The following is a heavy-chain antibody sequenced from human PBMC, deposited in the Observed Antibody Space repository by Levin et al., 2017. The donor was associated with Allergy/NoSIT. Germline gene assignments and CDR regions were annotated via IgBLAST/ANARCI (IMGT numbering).Heavy chain of an antibody. Sequence: SVKVSCKASGGSLSGYAISWVRQAPGQGLEWMGSIIPMFGTATYAQKFQGRTTITADDSTTTAYMELSSLRSEDTALYDCERERLGSNRIDPWGQGTLVTVSS. CDR3: ERERLGSNRIDP. J-gene: IGHJ5*02. CDR2: IIPMFGTA. CDR1: GGSLSGYA. V-gene: IGHV1-69*13. D-gene: IGHD3-10*01.